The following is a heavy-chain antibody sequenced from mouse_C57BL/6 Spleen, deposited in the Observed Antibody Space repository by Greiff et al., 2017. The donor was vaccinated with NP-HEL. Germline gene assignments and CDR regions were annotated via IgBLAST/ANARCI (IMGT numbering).Heavy chain of an antibody. CDR1: GYTFTSYW. V-gene: IGHV1-72*01. Sequence: QVQLKESGAELVKPGASVKLSCKASGYTFTSYWMHWVKQRPGRGLEWIGRIVPNSGGTKYNEKFRSKATLTVDKPSSTAYMQLSSLTSEDSAVYYCARGIYYYGSSPYAMDYWGQGTSVTVSS. D-gene: IGHD1-1*01. CDR2: IVPNSGGT. CDR3: ARGIYYYGSSPYAMDY. J-gene: IGHJ4*01.